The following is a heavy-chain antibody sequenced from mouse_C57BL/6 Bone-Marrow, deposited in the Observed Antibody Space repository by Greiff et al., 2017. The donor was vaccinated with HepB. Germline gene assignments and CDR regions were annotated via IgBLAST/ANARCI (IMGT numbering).Heavy chain of an antibody. CDR2: IYPGDGDT. D-gene: IGHD2-4*01. CDR1: GYAFSSSW. V-gene: IGHV1-82*01. CDR3: AKRGVYYDYGFDY. Sequence: QVQLQQSGPELVKPGASVKISCKASGYAFSSSWMNWVKQRPGKGLEWIGRIYPGDGDTNYNGKFKGKATLTADKSSSTAYMQLSSLTSEDSAVYFCAKRGVYYDYGFDYWGQGTTLTVSS. J-gene: IGHJ2*01.